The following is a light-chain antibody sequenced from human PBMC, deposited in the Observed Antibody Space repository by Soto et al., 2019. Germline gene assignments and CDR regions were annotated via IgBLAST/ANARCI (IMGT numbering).Light chain of an antibody. J-gene: IGKJ5*01. CDR3: QQYGRSPPIT. CDR2: GAS. Sequence: EIVLTQSPGTLSLSLGERATLSCRASQSVSNNYLAWYQQKPGQAPRLLIYGASSRATGIPDRFSGSGSGTDFTLTISRLEPEDFAVYYCQQYGRSPPITFGQGTRLEIK. CDR1: QSVSNNY. V-gene: IGKV3-20*01.